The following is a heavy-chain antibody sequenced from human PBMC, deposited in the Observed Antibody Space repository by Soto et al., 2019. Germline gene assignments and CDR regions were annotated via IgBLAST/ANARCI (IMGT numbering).Heavy chain of an antibody. D-gene: IGHD3-22*01. Sequence: SETLSLTCAVSGGSISSGGYSWSWIRQPPGKGLEWIGYIYHSGSTYYNPSLKSRVTISVDRSKNQFSLKLSSVTAADTAVYYCARLNYYDSSGIQGIDYWGQGTLVTVSS. CDR1: GGSISSGGYS. CDR2: IYHSGST. V-gene: IGHV4-30-2*01. CDR3: ARLNYYDSSGIQGIDY. J-gene: IGHJ4*02.